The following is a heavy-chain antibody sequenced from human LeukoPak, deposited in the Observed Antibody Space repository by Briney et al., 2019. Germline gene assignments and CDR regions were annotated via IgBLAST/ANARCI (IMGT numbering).Heavy chain of an antibody. CDR3: ARSDSSSWYVY. J-gene: IGHJ4*02. CDR1: GYTFTSYV. CDR2: MNPNSGNT. Sequence: ASVKVSCKASGYTFTSYVINWVRQATGQGLGWMGWMNPNSGNTGYAQKFQCRVTTTRTTSISTAYMELSSLRSEDTAVYYCARSDSSSWYVYWGQGTLVTVSS. D-gene: IGHD6-13*01. V-gene: IGHV1-8*01.